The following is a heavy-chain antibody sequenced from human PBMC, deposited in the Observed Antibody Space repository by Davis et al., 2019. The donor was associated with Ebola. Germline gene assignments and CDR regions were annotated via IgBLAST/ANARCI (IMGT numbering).Heavy chain of an antibody. CDR1: GFTFSDYY. V-gene: IGHV3-11*04. Sequence: PGGSLRLSCAASGFTFSDYYMSWIRQAPGKGLEWVSYISSSGSTIYYADSVKGRFTISRDNAKNSLYLQMSSLRAEDTAVYYCARDLWSNYPRYYYYYGMDVWGQGTTVTVSS. CDR3: ARDLWSNYPRYYYYYGMDV. D-gene: IGHD4-11*01. CDR2: ISSSGSTI. J-gene: IGHJ6*02.